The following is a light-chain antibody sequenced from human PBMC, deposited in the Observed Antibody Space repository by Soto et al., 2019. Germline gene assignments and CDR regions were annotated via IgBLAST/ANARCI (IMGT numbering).Light chain of an antibody. V-gene: IGKV1-5*03. CDR3: HQLHTYPRT. CDR1: QSISSW. Sequence: DIQRTQSPSTLSASVGDRVTITCRASQSISSWLAWYQQKPGKAPKLRIYKATSLESGFPSRFSGSGSGTELARTISSLQSVGLAAFHRHQLHTYPRTFARGPGVQIK. J-gene: IGKJ1*01. CDR2: KAT.